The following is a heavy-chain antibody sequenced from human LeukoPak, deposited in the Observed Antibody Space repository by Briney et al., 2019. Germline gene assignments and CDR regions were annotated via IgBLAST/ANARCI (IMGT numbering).Heavy chain of an antibody. CDR2: INTNTGNP. J-gene: IGHJ6*02. CDR3: AFSGAAAGYYGMDV. V-gene: IGHV7-4-1*02. CDR1: GYTFTSYA. Sequence: ASVKVSCKASGYTFTSYAMNWVRQAPGQGLEWMGWINTNTGNPTYAQGFTGRFVFSLDTSVSTAYLQISSLKAEDTAVYYCAFSGAAAGYYGMDVWGQGTTVTVSS. D-gene: IGHD6-13*01.